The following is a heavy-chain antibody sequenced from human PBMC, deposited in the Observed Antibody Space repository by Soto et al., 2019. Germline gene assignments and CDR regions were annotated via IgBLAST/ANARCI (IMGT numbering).Heavy chain of an antibody. CDR3: ARGAAAGTGDY. D-gene: IGHD6-13*01. CDR1: GYTFTGYY. J-gene: IGHJ4*02. Sequence: ASVKVFCKASGYTFTGYYMHWVRQAPGQGLEWMGWINPNSGGTNYAQKFQGRVTMTRDTSASTAYMELSSLRSEDTAVYYCARGAAAGTGDYWGQGTLVTVSS. CDR2: INPNSGGT. V-gene: IGHV1-2*02.